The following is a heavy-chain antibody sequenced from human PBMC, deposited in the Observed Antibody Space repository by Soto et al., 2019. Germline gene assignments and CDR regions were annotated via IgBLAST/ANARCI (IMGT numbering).Heavy chain of an antibody. Sequence: QVQLVESGGGVVQPGGSLRLSCAASGFTFRDYGMHWVRQAPGKGLEWAAVISYDGSKKYYADSVKGRFTISRDNSKYTLYLQLNSLRAEDTAMYYCAKNLPPDLQHYYDSRGYYGGAFDYWGQGTLVTVSS. CDR1: GFTFRDYG. CDR2: ISYDGSKK. V-gene: IGHV3-30*18. CDR3: AKNLPPDLQHYYDSRGYYGGAFDY. D-gene: IGHD3-22*01. J-gene: IGHJ4*02.